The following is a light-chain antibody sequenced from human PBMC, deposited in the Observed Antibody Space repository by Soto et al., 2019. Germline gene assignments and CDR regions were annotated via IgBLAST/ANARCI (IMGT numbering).Light chain of an antibody. CDR2: AAS. V-gene: IGKV1-39*01. CDR3: QQTYSTLWT. CDR1: QSISSS. J-gene: IGKJ1*01. Sequence: DIQMTQSPSSLSASVGDRVTITCRASQSISSSLHWYQQKPGKAPNLLIYAASSLQTRFPSRFSGSGSGTAFTLTISSLQPEALATYYCQQTYSTLWTFGQGNQVQSK.